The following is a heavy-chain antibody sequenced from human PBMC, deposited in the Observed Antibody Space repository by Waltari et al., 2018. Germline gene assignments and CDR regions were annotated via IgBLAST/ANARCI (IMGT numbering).Heavy chain of an antibody. Sequence: QVQLQESCPGLCKPSDTLSRTYTFSCVSLRRWYWSWSRRPTGNGLGGIGYIYYSGSTNYHPSLKRLVTTLVDTSKNQFSLKLSSVTAADTAVYYCARLIDYGDFHLCWYFDVWGRGTLVTVSS. CDR3: ARLIDYGDFHLCWYFDV. CDR1: CVSLRRWY. CDR2: IYYSGST. V-gene: IGHV4-59*01. D-gene: IGHD4-17*01. J-gene: IGHJ2*01.